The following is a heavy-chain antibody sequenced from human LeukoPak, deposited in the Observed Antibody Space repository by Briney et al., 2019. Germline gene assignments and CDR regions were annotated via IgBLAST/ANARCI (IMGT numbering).Heavy chain of an antibody. CDR3: AKVSLTPAWQTVTREFDY. CDR2: ISGSGGST. CDR1: GFTFSSYA. D-gene: IGHD4-17*01. V-gene: IGHV3-23*01. J-gene: IGHJ4*02. Sequence: GGSLRLSCAASGFTFSSYAMSWVRQAPGKGLEWVSAISGSGGSTYYADSVKGRFTISRDNSKNTLYLQMNSLRAEDTAVYYCAKVSLTPAWQTVTREFDYWGQGTLVTVSS.